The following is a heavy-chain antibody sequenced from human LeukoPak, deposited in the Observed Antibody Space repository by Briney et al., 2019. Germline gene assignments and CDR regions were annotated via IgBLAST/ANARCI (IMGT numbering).Heavy chain of an antibody. CDR3: ASKQWVYYYMDV. CDR1: GGSINSSNYY. CDR2: ISYSGST. Sequence: SETLSLTCTVSGGSINSSNYYWGWIRQPPGKGLEGIGSISYSGSTYYNPSLKSRVTIFVDTSNNQFSLKLSSVTAADTAVYYCASKQWVYYYMDVWGKGTTVTVSS. J-gene: IGHJ6*03. D-gene: IGHD1-26*01. V-gene: IGHV4-39*01.